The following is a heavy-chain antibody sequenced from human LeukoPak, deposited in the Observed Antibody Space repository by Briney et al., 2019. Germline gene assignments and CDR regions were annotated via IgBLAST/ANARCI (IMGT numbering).Heavy chain of an antibody. V-gene: IGHV3-15*01. CDR1: GFTFSNAW. CDR2: IKSKTDGGTI. Sequence: GGSLRLSCAASGFTFSNAWMSWVRQAPGKGLEWVGLIKSKTDGGTIDYAAPVKGRFTISRDDSKNTLYVQMNSLRAEDTAVYYCAKWGYCSVTTCLGAFEYWGQGTLVTVSS. D-gene: IGHD2-2*01. J-gene: IGHJ4*02. CDR3: AKWGYCSVTTCLGAFEY.